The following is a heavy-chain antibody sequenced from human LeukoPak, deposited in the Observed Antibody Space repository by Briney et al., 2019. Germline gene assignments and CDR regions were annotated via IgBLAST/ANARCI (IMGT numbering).Heavy chain of an antibody. Sequence: GGSLRLSCAASGFTFSSYSMKWVRQAPGKGLEWVSYISSSSSTIYYADSVKGRFTISRDNAKNSLYLQMNSLRDEDTAVYYCARGGVWFGELLMGNFVYWGQGTLVTVSS. CDR3: ARGGVWFGELLMGNFVY. J-gene: IGHJ4*02. CDR1: GFTFSSYS. D-gene: IGHD3-10*01. CDR2: ISSSSSTI. V-gene: IGHV3-48*02.